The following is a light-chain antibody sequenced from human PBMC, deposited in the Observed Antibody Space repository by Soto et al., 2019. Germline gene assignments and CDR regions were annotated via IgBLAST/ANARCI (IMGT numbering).Light chain of an antibody. CDR1: QGISSA. J-gene: IGKJ4*01. V-gene: IGKV1-13*02. Sequence: AIQWTQSPSSLSASVGDRVTITCRASQGISSALAWYQQKPGKAPNVLIYDASNLESGVPSRFSGSGSGTDFTLTISSLQPEDFATYYCQQFGSSPLLTFGGGTKVDIK. CDR2: DAS. CDR3: QQFGSSPLLT.